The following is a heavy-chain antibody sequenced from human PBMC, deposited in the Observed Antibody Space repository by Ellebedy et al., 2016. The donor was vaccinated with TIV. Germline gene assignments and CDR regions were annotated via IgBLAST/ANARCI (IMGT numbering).Heavy chain of an antibody. V-gene: IGHV4-34*01. J-gene: IGHJ4*02. D-gene: IGHD1-14*01. CDR3: ARAVFGTKFDF. CDR1: GGAFSGTY. Sequence: MPSETLSLTCAVYGGAFSGTYWSWIRQPPGQGLEWIGTFNHSVSINYNPSLKSRVTISVDTSKNQLSLKLSSVTAADTAVYYCARAVFGTKFDFWGQGTLVTVSS. CDR2: FNHSVSI.